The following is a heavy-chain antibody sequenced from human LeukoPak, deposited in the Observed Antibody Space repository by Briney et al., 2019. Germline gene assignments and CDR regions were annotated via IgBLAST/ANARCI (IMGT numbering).Heavy chain of an antibody. V-gene: IGHV4-4*07. CDR3: ARDVVMITFGGVIVPDAFDI. CDR1: GGSISSYY. D-gene: IGHD3-16*02. CDR2: IYTSGST. Sequence: SETLSLTCTVSGGSISSYYWSWIRQPAEKGLEWIGRIYTSGSTNYNPSLKSRVTMSVDTSKNQFSLKLSSVTAADTAVYYCARDVVMITFGGVIVPDAFDIWGQGTLVTVSS. J-gene: IGHJ3*02.